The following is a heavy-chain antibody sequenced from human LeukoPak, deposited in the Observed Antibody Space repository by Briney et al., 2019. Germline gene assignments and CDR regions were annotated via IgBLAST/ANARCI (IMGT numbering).Heavy chain of an antibody. CDR2: ISYDGSNK. V-gene: IGHV3-30-3*02. CDR3: AKSGELRRYYFDY. Sequence: GGSLRLSCAASGFTFSSYAMHWVRQAPGKGLEWVAVISYDGSNKYYADSVKGRFTISRDNSKNTLYLQMNSLRAEDTAVYYCAKSGELRRYYFDYWGQGTLVTVSS. D-gene: IGHD1-26*01. CDR1: GFTFSSYA. J-gene: IGHJ4*02.